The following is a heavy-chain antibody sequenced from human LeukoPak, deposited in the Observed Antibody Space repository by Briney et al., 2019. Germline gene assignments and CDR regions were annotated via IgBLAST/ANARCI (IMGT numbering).Heavy chain of an antibody. CDR1: GFTFSSYA. D-gene: IGHD3-3*01. CDR2: ISYDGSNK. Sequence: GRSLRLSCAASGFTFSSYAMHWVRQAPGKGLEWVAVISYDGSNKYYADSVKGRFTISRDNSKNTLYLQMNSLGADDTAVYYCYLWIGDYMDVWGKGTRSPSP. CDR3: YLWIGDYMDV. J-gene: IGHJ6*03. V-gene: IGHV3-30-3*01.